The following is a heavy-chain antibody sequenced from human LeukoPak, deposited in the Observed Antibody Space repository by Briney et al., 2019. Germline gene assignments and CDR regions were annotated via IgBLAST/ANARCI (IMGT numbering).Heavy chain of an antibody. V-gene: IGHV4-4*07. CDR1: GGSNNNYY. Sequence: PSETLSLTCTVSGGSNNNYYWSWIRQPAGKGLEWIGRIYTRGSTNYNLSLKSRVTMSVDTSKNQFSLKLSSVTAAVTAVYYCARGRYCSADICSGGDAFDIWGQGTMVSVSS. CDR3: ARGRYCSADICSGGDAFDI. CDR2: IYTRGST. D-gene: IGHD2-15*01. J-gene: IGHJ3*02.